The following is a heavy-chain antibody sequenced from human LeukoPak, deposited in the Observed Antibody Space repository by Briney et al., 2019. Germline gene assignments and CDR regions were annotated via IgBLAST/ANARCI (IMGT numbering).Heavy chain of an antibody. CDR1: GFTFSTYA. V-gene: IGHV3-23*01. J-gene: IGHJ3*02. CDR2: ISDSADSA. CDR3: AREADGYSYGHGAFDI. Sequence: PGGSLRLSCAASGFTFSTYAMSWVRQAPGKGLEWVSAISDSADSAYYADSVKGRFTISRDNAKNSLYLQMNSLRAEDTAVYYCAREADGYSYGHGAFDIWGQGTMVTVSS. D-gene: IGHD5-18*01.